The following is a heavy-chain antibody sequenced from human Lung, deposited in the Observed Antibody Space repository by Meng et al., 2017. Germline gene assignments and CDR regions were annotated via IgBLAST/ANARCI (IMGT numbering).Heavy chain of an antibody. CDR1: GFTFTAFS. V-gene: IGHV3-23*01. D-gene: IGHD5-18*01. CDR3: AKEAAMAS. J-gene: IGHJ5*02. CDR2: ISSTGDST. Sequence: EWPLMGCGGGLEPPGGSLRLSCAASGFTFTAFSMSWVRQAPGKGLEWVSTISSTGDSTFYPDSVKGRFIVSRDNSKNTLYLQMNSLRAEDTAIYYCAKEAAMASWGQGTLVTVSS.